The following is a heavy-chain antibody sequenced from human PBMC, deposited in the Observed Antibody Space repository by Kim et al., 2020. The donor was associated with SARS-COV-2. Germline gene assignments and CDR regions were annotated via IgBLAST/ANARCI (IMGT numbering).Heavy chain of an antibody. Sequence: GGSLRLSCAASGFTFSSYAMSWVRQAPGKGLEWVSAISGSGGSTYYADSVKGRFTISRDNSKNTLYLQMNSLRAEDTAVYYCAKFVQTSMYYGSTSWAFDIWGQGTMVTVSS. CDR2: ISGSGGST. CDR1: GFTFSSYA. CDR3: AKFVQTSMYYGSTSWAFDI. D-gene: IGHD3-10*01. V-gene: IGHV3-23*01. J-gene: IGHJ3*02.